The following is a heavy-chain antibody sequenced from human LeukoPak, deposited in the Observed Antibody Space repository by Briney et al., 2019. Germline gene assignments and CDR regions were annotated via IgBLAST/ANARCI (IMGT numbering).Heavy chain of an antibody. D-gene: IGHD3-22*01. CDR1: GGSISSYY. Sequence: PSETLSLTCTVSGGSISSYYWSWIRQPAGKGLEWIGRIYTSGSTNYNPSLKSRVTTSVDTSKNQFSLTLSSVLAADTVVYYWARGSSPLTVIADKVPKFDYWGQGTLVTVSS. CDR2: IYTSGST. CDR3: ARGSSPLTVIADKVPKFDY. J-gene: IGHJ4*02. V-gene: IGHV4-4*07.